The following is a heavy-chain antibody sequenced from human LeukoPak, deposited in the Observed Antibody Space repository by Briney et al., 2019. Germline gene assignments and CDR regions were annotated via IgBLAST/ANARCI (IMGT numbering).Heavy chain of an antibody. D-gene: IGHD3-22*01. J-gene: IGHJ6*02. V-gene: IGHV4-34*01. CDR3: ARGRHGPDSSGRYSLWYYYYYGMDV. CDR2: INHSGST. CDR1: GGSFSGYY. Sequence: SETLSLTCAVYGGSFSGYYWSWIRQPPGKGVEWIGEINHSGSTNYNPSLKSRVTISVDTSKNQFSLKLSSLTAADTAVYYCARGRHGPDSSGRYSLWYYYYYGMDVWGQGTTVTVSS.